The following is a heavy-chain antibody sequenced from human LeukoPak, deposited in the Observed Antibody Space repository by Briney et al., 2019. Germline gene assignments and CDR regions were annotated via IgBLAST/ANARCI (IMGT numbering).Heavy chain of an antibody. Sequence: GGSLRLSCVASGFTFSSYGMSWVRQAPGKGLEWVSALSGSGGRTYYADSVKGRFTISRDNSKNTLYLQMNSLRAEDTAVYYCAKDRVGAILYFDSWGQGTLVTVSP. D-gene: IGHD1-26*01. J-gene: IGHJ4*02. CDR3: AKDRVGAILYFDS. V-gene: IGHV3-23*01. CDR1: GFTFSSYG. CDR2: LSGSGGRT.